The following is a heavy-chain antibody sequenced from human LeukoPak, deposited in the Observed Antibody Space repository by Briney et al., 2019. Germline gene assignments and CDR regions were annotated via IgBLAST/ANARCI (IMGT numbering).Heavy chain of an antibody. D-gene: IGHD3-22*01. CDR2: SSWNSGSI. CDR1: GFTFDDYA. V-gene: IGHV3-9*01. Sequence: GGSLRLSCAASGFTFDDYAMHWVRQAPGKGLEWVSGSSWNSGSIGYADSVKGRFTISRDNAKNSLYLQMNSLRAEDTALYYCAKDINYYDSSGYSQFDPWGQGTLVTVSS. CDR3: AKDINYYDSSGYSQFDP. J-gene: IGHJ5*02.